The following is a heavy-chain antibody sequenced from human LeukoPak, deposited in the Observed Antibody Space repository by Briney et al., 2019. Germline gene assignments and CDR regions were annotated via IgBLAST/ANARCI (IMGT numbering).Heavy chain of an antibody. D-gene: IGHD6-13*01. CDR2: ISSSSSYI. J-gene: IGHJ4*02. CDR1: GFTFSSYS. Sequence: PGGSLRLSCAASGFTFSSYSMNWVRQAPGKGLEWVSSISSSSSYIYYADSVKGRFTISRDNAKNSLYLQMNSLRAEDTAVYYCARSAYSSSWYGRGFDYWGQGTLVTVSS. V-gene: IGHV3-21*01. CDR3: ARSAYSSSWYGRGFDY.